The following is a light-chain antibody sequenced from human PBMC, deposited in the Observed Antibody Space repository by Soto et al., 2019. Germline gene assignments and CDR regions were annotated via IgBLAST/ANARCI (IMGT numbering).Light chain of an antibody. V-gene: IGKV1-5*03. CDR2: KAS. Sequence: DIQMTQSPSTLSASVGDRVIITCRASQDVSQWLAWYQQKPGKAPKLLIYKASQLESGVPSRFSGRGSGTEVTLTIRDLQPDEFATYFCQQYDSDSYTFGQGTKLDIK. CDR1: QDVSQW. J-gene: IGKJ2*01. CDR3: QQYDSDSYT.